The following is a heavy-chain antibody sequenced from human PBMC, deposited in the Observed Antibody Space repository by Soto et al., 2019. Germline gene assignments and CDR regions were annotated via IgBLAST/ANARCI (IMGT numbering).Heavy chain of an antibody. CDR3: ARAPYSSSWYGYYYYGMDV. CDR1: GFTFSSYG. V-gene: IGHV3-33*01. CDR2: IWYDGSNK. J-gene: IGHJ6*02. D-gene: IGHD6-13*01. Sequence: QVPLVESGGGVVQPGRSLRLSCAASGFTFSSYGMHWVRQAPGKGLEWVAVIWYDGSNKYYADSVKGRFTISRDNSKNTLYLQMNSLRAEDTAVYYCARAPYSSSWYGYYYYGMDVWGQGTTVTVSS.